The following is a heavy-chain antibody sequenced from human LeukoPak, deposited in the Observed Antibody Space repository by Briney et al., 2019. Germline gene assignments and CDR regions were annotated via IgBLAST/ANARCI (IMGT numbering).Heavy chain of an antibody. CDR3: VRGDWYLES. D-gene: IGHD2-21*01. CDR2: INRDGTEK. J-gene: IGHJ4*02. V-gene: IGHV3-7*04. CDR1: GFNFSDSR. Sequence: GGSLRLSCATSGFNFSDSRMTWVRQAPGKGLQWVANINRDGTEKHFLDSVEGRFTISRDNAKSSLYLQMKTLRPQDTALYFCVRGDWYLESWGQGTLVTVSS.